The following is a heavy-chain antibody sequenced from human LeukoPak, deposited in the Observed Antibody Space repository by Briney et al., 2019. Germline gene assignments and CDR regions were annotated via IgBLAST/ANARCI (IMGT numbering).Heavy chain of an antibody. CDR2: INPNSGGT. CDR3: ARVKGPNYYDSSGYYYPEDAFDI. CDR1: GYTFTGYY. Sequence: ASVKVSCKASGYTFTGYYMHWVRQAPGQGLEWMGWINPNSGGTNYAQKFQGRVTMTRDTSISTAYMELSRLRSDDTAVYYCARVKGPNYYDSSGYYYPEDAFDIWGQGTMVTVSS. V-gene: IGHV1-2*02. D-gene: IGHD3-22*01. J-gene: IGHJ3*02.